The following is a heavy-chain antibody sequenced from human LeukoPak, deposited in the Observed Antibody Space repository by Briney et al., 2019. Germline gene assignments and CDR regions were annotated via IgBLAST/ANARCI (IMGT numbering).Heavy chain of an antibody. J-gene: IGHJ4*02. Sequence: GASVKVSCKASGYTFTGYYMHWVRQAPGQGLEWMGRINPNSGGTNYAQKFQGRVTMTRDTSISTAYMELSRLRSDDTAVYYCARDQSEGSGFHDYWGQGTLVTVSS. D-gene: IGHD3-10*01. CDR3: ARDQSEGSGFHDY. CDR2: INPNSGGT. V-gene: IGHV1-2*06. CDR1: GYTFTGYY.